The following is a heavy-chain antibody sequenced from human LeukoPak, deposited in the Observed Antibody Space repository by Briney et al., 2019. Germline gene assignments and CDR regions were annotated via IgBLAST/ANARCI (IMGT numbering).Heavy chain of an antibody. CDR3: ARDPHGYNSYFDY. CDR2: ISYDGSNK. J-gene: IGHJ4*02. D-gene: IGHD5-24*01. CDR1: GFTFSSYA. V-gene: IGHV3-30*14. Sequence: PGRSLRLSCAASGFTFSSYAMHWVRQAPGKGLEWVAVISYDGSNKYYADSVKGRFTISRDISRNTVHLQMNSLRAGDTAVYYCARDPHGYNSYFDYWGQGTLVTVSS.